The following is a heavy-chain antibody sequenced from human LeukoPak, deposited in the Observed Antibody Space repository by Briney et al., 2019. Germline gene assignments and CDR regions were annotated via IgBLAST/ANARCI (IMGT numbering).Heavy chain of an antibody. CDR2: IYYSGST. D-gene: IGHD6-19*01. Sequence: PSETLSLTCTVSGGSISSSSYYWGWIRQPPGKGLEWIGSIYYSGSTYYNPSLKSRVTISVDTSKNQFSLKLSSVTAADTAVYYCARDHLSSGWYERGSNWFDPWGQGTLVTVSS. CDR3: ARDHLSSGWYERGSNWFDP. V-gene: IGHV4-39*07. CDR1: GGSISSSSYY. J-gene: IGHJ5*02.